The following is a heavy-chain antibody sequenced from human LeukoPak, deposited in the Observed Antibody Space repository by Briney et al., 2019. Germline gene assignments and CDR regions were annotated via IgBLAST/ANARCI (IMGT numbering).Heavy chain of an antibody. CDR3: ARTKRGVVAATGIDY. J-gene: IGHJ4*02. CDR1: GFTFSSYW. D-gene: IGHD2-15*01. Sequence: GGSLRLSCAASGFTFSSYWMHWVRQAPGKGLVWVSRINSDGSTTSYADSVKGRFTISRDNSKNTLYLQMNSLRAEDTAVYYCARTKRGVVAATGIDYWGQGTLVTVSS. V-gene: IGHV3-74*01. CDR2: INSDGSTT.